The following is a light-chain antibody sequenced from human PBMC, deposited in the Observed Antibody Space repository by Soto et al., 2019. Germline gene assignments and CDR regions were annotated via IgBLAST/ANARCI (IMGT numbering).Light chain of an antibody. CDR1: ASTIGRNY. CDR3: AAWDDNLSGFYV. V-gene: IGLV1-47*01. J-gene: IGLJ1*01. CDR2: RNS. Sequence: QSVLTRSPSASRTPGQRDTITCSGSASTIGRNYVYWYQQLPGTAPKLLIYRNSQRPSGVPDRFSGSKSGTSASLAISGLRSEDEADYYCAAWDDNLSGFYVFGDGTKVTVL.